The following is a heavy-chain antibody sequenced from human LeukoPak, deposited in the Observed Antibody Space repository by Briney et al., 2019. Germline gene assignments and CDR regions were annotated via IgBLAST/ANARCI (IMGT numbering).Heavy chain of an antibody. J-gene: IGHJ3*02. CDR1: GGYISSGGYY. D-gene: IGHD3-16*01. V-gene: IGHV4-31*03. Sequence: SQTLSLTCTVSGGYISSGGYYWSWIRQHPGKGLEWIGYIYYSGSTYYNPSLKSRVTISVDTSKNQFSLKLSSVTAADTAVYYCARDSPQWGTNIWGQGTMVTVSS. CDR2: IYYSGST. CDR3: ARDSPQWGTNI.